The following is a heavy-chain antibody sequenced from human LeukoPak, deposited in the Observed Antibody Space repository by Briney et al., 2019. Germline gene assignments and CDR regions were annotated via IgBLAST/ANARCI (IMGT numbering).Heavy chain of an antibody. CDR1: GFTFGSYA. D-gene: IGHD6-19*01. CDR2: IFGSGVSA. Sequence: PGGSLRLSCEASGFTFGSYAMYWVRQAPGKGLECVAGIFGSGVSAHYADSVKGRFTISRDNSKNTVYLQINNLRVEDTAVYYCGKTTTGYSSGQKPAWPVDYWGQGTLVTVSS. V-gene: IGHV3-23*01. J-gene: IGHJ4*02. CDR3: GKTTTGYSSGQKPAWPVDY.